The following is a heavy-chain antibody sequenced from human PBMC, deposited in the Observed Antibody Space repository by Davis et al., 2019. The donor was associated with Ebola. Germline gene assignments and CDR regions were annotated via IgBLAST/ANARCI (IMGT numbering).Heavy chain of an antibody. V-gene: IGHV4-34*01. D-gene: IGHD4/OR15-4a*01. J-gene: IGHJ4*02. Sequence: SETLSLTCAAYGGSFSGYYWSWIRQPPGKGLEWIGEINHSGSTKFNPSLKSRVTISLDTSKNQFSLRLSSLTAADTAMYYCATDYLKYWSQGTQVTVSA. CDR1: GGSFSGYY. CDR3: ATDYLKY. CDR2: INHSGST.